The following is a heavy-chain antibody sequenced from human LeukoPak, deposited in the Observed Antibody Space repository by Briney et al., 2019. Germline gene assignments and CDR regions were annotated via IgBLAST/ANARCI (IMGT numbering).Heavy chain of an antibody. CDR1: GYTFTSYD. V-gene: IGHV1-8*03. CDR2: MNPNSGNT. CDR3: ARGSRGYQDAFDI. D-gene: IGHD3-22*01. J-gene: IGHJ3*02. Sequence: GASVKVSCKASGYTFTSYDINWVRQATGQGLERMGWMNPNSGNTGYAQKFQGRVTITRNTSISTAYMELSSLRSEDTAVYYCARGSRGYQDAFDIWGQGTMVTVSS.